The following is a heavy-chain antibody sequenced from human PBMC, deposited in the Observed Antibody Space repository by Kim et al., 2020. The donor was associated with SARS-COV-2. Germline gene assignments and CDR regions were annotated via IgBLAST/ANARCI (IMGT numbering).Heavy chain of an antibody. D-gene: IGHD3-3*01. CDR1: GFTFSSYS. CDR2: ISSSSSYI. V-gene: IGHV3-21*01. J-gene: IGHJ6*02. CDR3: ARDRDRGYYDFWSGYRGYYYYGMDV. Sequence: GGSLRLSCAASGFTFSSYSINWVRQAPGKGLEWVSSISSSSSYIYYADSVKGRFTISRDNAKNSLYLQMNSLRAEDTAVYYCARDRDRGYYDFWSGYRGYYYYGMDVWGQGTTVTVSS.